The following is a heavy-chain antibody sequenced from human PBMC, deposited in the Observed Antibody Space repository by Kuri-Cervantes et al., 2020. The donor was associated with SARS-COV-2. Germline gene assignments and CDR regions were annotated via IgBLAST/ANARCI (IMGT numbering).Heavy chain of an antibody. CDR2: IYYNGST. Sequence: SETLSLTCTVSGSSVSSGSYYWSWIRQPPGKGLEWIGYIYYNGSTNYNPSLKSRVTISVDTSKNQFSLKLSSVTAADTAMYYFARHDYGDPLTYYYGMDVWGQGTTVTVSS. D-gene: IGHD4-17*01. CDR3: ARHDYGDPLTYYYGMDV. V-gene: IGHV4-61*01. CDR1: GSSVSSGSYY. J-gene: IGHJ6*02.